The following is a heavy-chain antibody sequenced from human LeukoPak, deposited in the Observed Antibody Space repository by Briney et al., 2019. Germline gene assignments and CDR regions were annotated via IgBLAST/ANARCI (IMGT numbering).Heavy chain of an antibody. CDR2: IYHSGSP. CDR3: ARQVTFGYAYAYYFDY. J-gene: IGHJ4*02. D-gene: IGHD5-18*01. V-gene: IGHV4-4*02. CDR1: GGSISSNNW. Sequence: SETLSLTCAVSGGSISSNNWWGWVRQPPGKGLEWIGEIYHSGSPNYNPSLKSRVTISVDKSRNHFSLNLSSVTAADTAVYYCARQVTFGYAYAYYFDYWGQGSLVTVSS.